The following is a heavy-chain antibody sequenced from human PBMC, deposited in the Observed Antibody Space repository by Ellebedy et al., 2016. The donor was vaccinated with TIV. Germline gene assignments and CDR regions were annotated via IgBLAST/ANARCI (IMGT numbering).Heavy chain of an antibody. Sequence: SVKVSXXASGYTFTSYGINWVRQAPGQGLEWMGGIMPIFGTENYAQKFQGRVTITADESTSTAYMELSSLRSEDTAVYYCARDPGVAVAGTAYFYYGMDVWGQGTTVTVSS. CDR2: IMPIFGTE. J-gene: IGHJ6*02. D-gene: IGHD6-19*01. CDR3: ARDPGVAVAGTAYFYYGMDV. CDR1: GYTFTSYG. V-gene: IGHV1-69*13.